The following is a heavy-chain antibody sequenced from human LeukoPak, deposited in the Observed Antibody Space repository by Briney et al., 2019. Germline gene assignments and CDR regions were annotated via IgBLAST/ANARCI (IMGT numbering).Heavy chain of an antibody. J-gene: IGHJ4*02. CDR2: INHSGST. CDR3: ARGKYDFWSGSPGVPLDY. V-gene: IGHV4-34*01. CDR1: GGSFSGYY. D-gene: IGHD3-3*01. Sequence: SETLSLTCAVYGGSFSGYYWSWIRQPPGKGLEWIGEINHSGSTNYNPALKSRVTISVDTSKNQFSLKLSSVTDADTAVYYCARGKYDFWSGSPGVPLDYWGQGTLVTVSS.